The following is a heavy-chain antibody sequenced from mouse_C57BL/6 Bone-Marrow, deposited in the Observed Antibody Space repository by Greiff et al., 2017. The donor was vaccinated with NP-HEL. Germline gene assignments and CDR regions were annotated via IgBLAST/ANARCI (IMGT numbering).Heavy chain of an antibody. J-gene: IGHJ2*01. CDR1: GYTFTSYW. V-gene: IGHV1-72*01. CDR2: IAPNSGGT. D-gene: IGHD1-1*01. CDR3: ARTGTTVVATDYFDY. Sequence: QVQLQQPGAELVKPGASVKLSCKASGYTFTSYWMHWVKQRPGRGLEWIGRIAPNSGGTKYNEKFKSKATLTVDKPSSTAYMQLSSLTSEDSAVYYCARTGTTVVATDYFDYWGQGTTLTVSS.